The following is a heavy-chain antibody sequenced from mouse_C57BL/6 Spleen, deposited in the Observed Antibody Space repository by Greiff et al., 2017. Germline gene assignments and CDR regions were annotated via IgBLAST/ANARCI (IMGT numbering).Heavy chain of an antibody. Sequence: VQLQQSGAELVKPGASVKISCKASGYAFSSYWMNWVKQRPGKGLEWIGQIYPGDGDTNYNGKFKGKATLTADKSSSTAYMQLSSLTSEDAAVXFCAREGYYGSSPGWCAYWGQGTLVTVSA. J-gene: IGHJ3*01. CDR1: GYAFSSYW. V-gene: IGHV1-80*01. D-gene: IGHD1-1*01. CDR3: AREGYYGSSPGWCAY. CDR2: IYPGDGDT.